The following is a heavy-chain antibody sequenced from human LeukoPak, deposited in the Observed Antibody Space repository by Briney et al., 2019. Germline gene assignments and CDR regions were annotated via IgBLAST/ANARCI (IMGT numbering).Heavy chain of an antibody. D-gene: IGHD6-6*01. CDR1: GFTFDDYA. V-gene: IGHV3-9*01. CDR2: ISWNSGSI. CDR3: AKDGSSLGSSRMGYYYYMDV. J-gene: IGHJ6*03. Sequence: GRSLRLSCAASGFTFDDYAMHWVRQAPGKGLEWVSGISWNSGSIGYADSVKGRFTISRDNAKNSLYLQMNSLRAEDTALYYCAKDGSSLGSSRMGYYYYMDVWGKGTTVTVSS.